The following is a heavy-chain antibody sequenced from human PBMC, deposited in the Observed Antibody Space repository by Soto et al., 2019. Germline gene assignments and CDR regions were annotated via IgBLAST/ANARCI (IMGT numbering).Heavy chain of an antibody. V-gene: IGHV4-59*01. Sequence: SETLSLTCTVSGGSISSYYWSWIRQPPGKGLEWIGYIYHSGSTNYNPSLKSRVTISVDTSKNQFSLKLSSVTAADTAVYYCARAPWGYSSSWYLDYWGQGTLVTVSS. J-gene: IGHJ4*02. CDR3: ARAPWGYSSSWYLDY. CDR2: IYHSGST. D-gene: IGHD6-13*01. CDR1: GGSISSYY.